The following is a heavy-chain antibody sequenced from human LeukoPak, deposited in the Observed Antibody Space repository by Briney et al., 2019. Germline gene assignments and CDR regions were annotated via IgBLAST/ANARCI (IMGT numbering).Heavy chain of an antibody. CDR1: GGSFSGYY. J-gene: IGHJ4*02. CDR3: ARRSGNVAGTLRFDY. CDR2: IYYSGST. Sequence: SETLSLTCAVYGGSFSGYYWSWIRQPPGKGLEWIGYIYYSGSTNYNPSLKSRVTISVDTSKNQFSLKLSSVTAADTAVYYCARRSGNVAGTLRFDYWGQGTLVTVSS. D-gene: IGHD6-13*01. V-gene: IGHV4-59*08.